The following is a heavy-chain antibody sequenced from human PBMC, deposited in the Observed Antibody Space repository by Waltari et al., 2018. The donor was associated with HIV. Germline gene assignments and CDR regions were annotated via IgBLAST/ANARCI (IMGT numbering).Heavy chain of an antibody. CDR3: ARVRITLIVAGPFDM. D-gene: IGHD3-22*01. Sequence: HVQLQESGPGLVKPSETLSLTCVVSGSSLRGAYYWGWIRQSPGKGLEWIGSIHHSGRTYHNPSLKSRVTISVDASKSQFSLKLTSATAADTAIYYCARVRITLIVAGPFDMWGQGTLVTVSS. CDR2: IHHSGRT. CDR1: GSSLRGAYY. V-gene: IGHV4-38-2*01. J-gene: IGHJ3*02.